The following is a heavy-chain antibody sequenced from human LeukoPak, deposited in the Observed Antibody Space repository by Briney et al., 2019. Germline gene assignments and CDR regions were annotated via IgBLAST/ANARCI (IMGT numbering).Heavy chain of an antibody. Sequence: ASVKVSCKAPGYTFASCDINWVRQATGQGLEWMGWMNPNSGNTGYGQSFQGRITMTRDISIGTAYMELSNLTSEDTAIYYCTRGSSGRRDNWGQGTLVTVSA. CDR1: GYTFASCD. D-gene: IGHD6-19*01. V-gene: IGHV1-8*01. CDR2: MNPNSGNT. CDR3: TRGSSGRRDN. J-gene: IGHJ4*02.